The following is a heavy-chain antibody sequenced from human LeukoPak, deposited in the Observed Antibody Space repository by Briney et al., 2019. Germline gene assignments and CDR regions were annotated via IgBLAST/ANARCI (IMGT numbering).Heavy chain of an antibody. CDR1: GYTLTGYY. J-gene: IGHJ6*02. V-gene: IGHV1-2*02. CDR3: AISSGSTSYGMDV. D-gene: IGHD3-10*01. Sequence: GASVKVSCKASGYTLTGYYMHWVRQAPGQGLEWMGWINPNSGGTNYAQKFQGRVTMIRDTSISTAYMELSRLRSDDTAVYYCAISSGSTSYGMDVWGQGTTVTVSS. CDR2: INPNSGGT.